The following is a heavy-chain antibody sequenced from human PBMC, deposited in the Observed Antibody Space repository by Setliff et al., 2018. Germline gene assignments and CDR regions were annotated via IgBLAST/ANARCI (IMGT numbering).Heavy chain of an antibody. J-gene: IGHJ3*02. CDR2: IDQSGIT. CDR1: GGSFSGYY. D-gene: IGHD3-22*01. Sequence: SETLSLTCAVCGGSFSGYYWSWIRQPPGRGPEWIGEIDQSGITNYNPSLKGRVTISIDTSKNQFSLRLSSVTATDTAVYYCARGRRITMIVVPPGVFDIWGQGTMVTVSS. CDR3: ARGRRITMIVVPPGVFDI. V-gene: IGHV4-34*01.